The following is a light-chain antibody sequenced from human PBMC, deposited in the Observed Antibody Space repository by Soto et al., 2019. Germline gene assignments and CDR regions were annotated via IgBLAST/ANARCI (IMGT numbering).Light chain of an antibody. CDR2: EVN. V-gene: IGLV2-23*02. CDR3: CSYAGDTTFFV. Sequence: QSVLTQPASMSGSPGQSITIYCTGTSSDVGSYYPVSWFQQHPGKAPKLIIYEVNKLPSGVSDRFSGSKSGNTASLTISGLQAADEAEYYCCSYAGDTTFFVFGTGTKLTVL. J-gene: IGLJ1*01. CDR1: SSDVGSYYP.